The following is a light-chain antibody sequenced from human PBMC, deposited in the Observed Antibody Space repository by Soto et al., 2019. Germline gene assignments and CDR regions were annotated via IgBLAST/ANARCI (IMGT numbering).Light chain of an antibody. CDR2: AAS. J-gene: IGKJ4*01. V-gene: IGKV1-9*01. CDR1: QGISSY. CDR3: QQLNSYPLP. Sequence: DIQLTQSPSFLSASVGDRVTITCRARQGISSYLAWYQQKPGKAPKLLIYAASTLQSGVPSKFSGSGSGKEFTLTISSLQPEDCATYYCQQLNSYPLPFGGGTKVEIK.